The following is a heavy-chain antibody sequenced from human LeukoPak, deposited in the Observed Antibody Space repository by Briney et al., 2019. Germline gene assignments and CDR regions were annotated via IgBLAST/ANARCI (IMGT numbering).Heavy chain of an antibody. J-gene: IGHJ4*02. CDR3: ARGLGSGQLDYYFDY. D-gene: IGHD6-13*01. CDR2: INHSGST. Sequence: PSETLSLTCAVYGGSFSGYYWSWIRQPPGKGLEWIGEINHSGSTNYNPSLKSRVTISVDTSKNQFSLKLSSVTAADTAVYYCARGLGSGQLDYYFDYWGQGTLVTVSS. CDR1: GGSFSGYY. V-gene: IGHV4-34*01.